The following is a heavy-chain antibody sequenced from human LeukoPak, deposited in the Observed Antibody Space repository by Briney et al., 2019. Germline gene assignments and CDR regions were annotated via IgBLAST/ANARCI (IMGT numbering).Heavy chain of an antibody. CDR3: ARDWLYYYDSSGYKEASYYGMDV. J-gene: IGHJ6*02. Sequence: ASVKGSCEASGGTFSSDAISWGRQAPGQGLEWMGGIIPIFGTANYAQKFQGGVTITPDESTSTAYRELSSLRAEDTAVYYCARDWLYYYDSSGYKEASYYGMDVWGQGTTVTVSS. CDR2: IIPIFGTA. D-gene: IGHD3-22*01. V-gene: IGHV1-69*13. CDR1: GGTFSSDA.